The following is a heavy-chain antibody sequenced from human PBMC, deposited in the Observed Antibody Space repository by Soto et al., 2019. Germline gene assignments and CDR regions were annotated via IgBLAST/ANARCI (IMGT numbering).Heavy chain of an antibody. D-gene: IGHD3-10*01. V-gene: IGHV1-18*01. Sequence: QVQLVQSGAEVKKPGASVKVSCKASGYTFTSYGISWVRQAPGHGLEWMGWISAYNGNTNYAQKLQGRVTMTTDTSTSTAYMELRSLRSDDTAVYYCARDLWFGELYGWFDPWGQGTLVTVSS. CDR2: ISAYNGNT. J-gene: IGHJ5*02. CDR3: ARDLWFGELYGWFDP. CDR1: GYTFTSYG.